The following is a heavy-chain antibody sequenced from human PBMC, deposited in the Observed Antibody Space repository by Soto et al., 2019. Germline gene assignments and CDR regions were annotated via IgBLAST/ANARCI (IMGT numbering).Heavy chain of an antibody. J-gene: IGHJ6*02. D-gene: IGHD4-17*01. V-gene: IGHV4-39*01. CDR1: GGSISSSSYY. CDR3: AAPTTVVTPSVYYGMDV. Sequence: SETLSLTCTVSGGSISSSSYYWGWIRQPPGKGLEWIGSIYYSGSTYYNPSLKSRVTISVDTSKNQFSLKLSSVTAADTAVYYCAAPTTVVTPSVYYGMDVWGQGTTVTVSS. CDR2: IYYSGST.